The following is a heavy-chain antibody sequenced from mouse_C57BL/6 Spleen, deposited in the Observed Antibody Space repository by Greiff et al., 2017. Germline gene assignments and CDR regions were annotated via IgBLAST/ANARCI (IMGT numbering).Heavy chain of an antibody. V-gene: IGHV5-4*01. J-gene: IGHJ1*03. CDR2: ISDGGSYT. CDR1: GFTFSSSA. Sequence: EVQLVESGGGLVKPGGSLKLSCAASGFTFSSSAMSWVRQTPEKRLEWVATISDGGSYTYYPDTVKGRFTISRDNAKHNLYLQMSHLKSEDTAMYYCARTFYSNYNWYFDVWGTGTTVTVSS. D-gene: IGHD2-5*01. CDR3: ARTFYSNYNWYFDV.